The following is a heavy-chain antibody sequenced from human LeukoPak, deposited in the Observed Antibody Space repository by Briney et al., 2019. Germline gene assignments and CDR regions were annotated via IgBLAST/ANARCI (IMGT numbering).Heavy chain of an antibody. CDR3: ARQRHNNFWSGLGYYYMDV. CDR1: GGSITSYY. J-gene: IGHJ6*03. V-gene: IGHV4-59*08. CDR2: LTNIGST. Sequence: SETLSLTCSVSGGSITSYYWSWIRQPPGKGLEWIGYLTNIGSTKYNPSLKSRVTLSEDTSKNQVSLNLRSVTAADTAVYYCARQRHNNFWSGLGYYYMDVWGKGITVTV. D-gene: IGHD3-3*01.